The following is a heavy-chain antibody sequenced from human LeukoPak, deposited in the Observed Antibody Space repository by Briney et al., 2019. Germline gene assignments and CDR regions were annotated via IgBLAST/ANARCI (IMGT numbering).Heavy chain of an antibody. CDR3: AKNQDPVQLWPEYFQH. J-gene: IGHJ1*01. CDR2: ISGSGGST. Sequence: LRLSCAASGFTFSSYAMSWVRQAPGKGLEWVSAISGSGGSTYYADSVKGRFTISRDNSKNTLYLQMNSLRAEDTAVYYCAKNQDPVQLWPEYFQHWGQGTLVTVSS. CDR1: GFTFSSYA. V-gene: IGHV3-23*01. D-gene: IGHD5-18*01.